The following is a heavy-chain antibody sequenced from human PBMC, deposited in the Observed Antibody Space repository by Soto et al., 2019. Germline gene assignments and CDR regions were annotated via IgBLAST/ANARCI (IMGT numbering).Heavy chain of an antibody. Sequence: ASVKVSCKASGYSFTSYGFSWVRQAPGQGLEWMGWISVYNRNTNYAQKFQGRVTMTTDTSTSTAYMELRSLRSDDTAVYYCARVGGSYYFDYWSQGTLVTVSS. CDR1: GYSFTSYG. J-gene: IGHJ4*02. CDR2: ISVYNRNT. CDR3: ARVGGSYYFDY. D-gene: IGHD1-26*01. V-gene: IGHV1-18*01.